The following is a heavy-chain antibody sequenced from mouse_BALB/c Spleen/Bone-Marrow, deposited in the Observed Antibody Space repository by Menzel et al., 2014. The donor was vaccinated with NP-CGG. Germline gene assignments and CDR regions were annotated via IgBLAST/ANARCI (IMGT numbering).Heavy chain of an antibody. D-gene: IGHD2-3*01. V-gene: IGHV4-1*02. CDR2: INPESSTI. J-gene: IGHJ2*01. CDR3: ARLGYYGYFVD. CDR1: GFDFRRYW. Sequence: EVQRAESGGGLVQPGGSLKLSCAASGFDFRRYWMSWVRQAPGKGLEWIGEINPESSTINYTPSLKYKFIISRDNAKNTLYLQMGKVRSEDTALYYCARLGYYGYFVDWGQGTTLTVSS.